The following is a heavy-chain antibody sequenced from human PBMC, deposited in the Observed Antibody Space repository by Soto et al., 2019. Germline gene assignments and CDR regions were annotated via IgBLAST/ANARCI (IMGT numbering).Heavy chain of an antibody. Sequence: GGSLRLSCAASGFTFSSYAMSRVRQAPGKGLEWVSAISGSGGSTYYADSVKGRFTISRDNSKNTLYLQMNSLRAEDTAVYYCAKLKDFWSGYYSDYWGQGTLVNVSS. CDR3: AKLKDFWSGYYSDY. CDR1: GFTFSSYA. J-gene: IGHJ4*02. D-gene: IGHD3-3*01. V-gene: IGHV3-23*01. CDR2: ISGSGGST.